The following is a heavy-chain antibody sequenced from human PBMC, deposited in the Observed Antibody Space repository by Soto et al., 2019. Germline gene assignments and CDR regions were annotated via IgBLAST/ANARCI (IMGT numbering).Heavy chain of an antibody. V-gene: IGHV3-23*01. CDR3: ASLGVGDWANYYYYYGMDV. D-gene: IGHD2-21*02. J-gene: IGHJ6*02. Sequence: EVQLLESGGGFGQPGGSLRLSCAATGFTFSVYAMNWVRQAPGKGLERVSAVTANGGSTYSADSVKGRFTISRDNSKNTLFLQMNSLRAEDTAVYYCASLGVGDWANYYYYYGMDVWGQGTTVTVSS. CDR2: VTANGGST. CDR1: GFTFSVYA.